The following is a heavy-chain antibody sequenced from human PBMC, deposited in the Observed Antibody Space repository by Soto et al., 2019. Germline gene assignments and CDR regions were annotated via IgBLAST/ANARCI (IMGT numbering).Heavy chain of an antibody. D-gene: IGHD3-16*02. CDR3: AAFGYDYIWGSYRPTDY. V-gene: IGHV1-58*02. J-gene: IGHJ4*02. CDR2: IVVGSGNT. Sequence: SVKVSCKASGFTFTSSAMQWVRQARGQRLEWIGWIVVGSGNTNYAQKFQERVTITRDMSTSTAYMELSSLRSEDTAVYYCAAFGYDYIWGSYRPTDYWGQGTLVTVSS. CDR1: GFTFTSSA.